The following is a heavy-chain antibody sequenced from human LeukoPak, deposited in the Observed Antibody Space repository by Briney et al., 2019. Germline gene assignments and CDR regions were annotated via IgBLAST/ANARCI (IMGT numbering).Heavy chain of an antibody. D-gene: IGHD2-21*01. CDR2: INHSGST. J-gene: IGHJ4*02. Sequence: SETLSLTCAVYGGSFSGYYWSWTRQPPGKGLEWIGEINHSGSTNYNPSLKSRVTISVDRSKNQFSLKLSSVTAADTAVYYCARNLGCGGDCYYEYFDYWGQGTLVTVSS. V-gene: IGHV4-34*01. CDR3: ARNLGCGGDCYYEYFDY. CDR1: GGSFSGYY.